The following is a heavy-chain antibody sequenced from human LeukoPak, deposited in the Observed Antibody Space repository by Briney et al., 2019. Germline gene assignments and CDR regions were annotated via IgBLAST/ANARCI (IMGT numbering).Heavy chain of an antibody. CDR2: INPNSGGT. J-gene: IGHJ4*02. CDR3: ARGVGYYDSSGPVPTFDY. CDR1: GYTFTGYY. Sequence: GASVKVSCKASGYTFTGYYMHWVRQAPGQGLEWMGWINPNSGGTNYAQKFRGRVTMTRDTSISTAYMELSRLRSDDTAVYYCARGVGYYDSSGPVPTFDYWGQGTLVTVSS. D-gene: IGHD3-22*01. V-gene: IGHV1-2*02.